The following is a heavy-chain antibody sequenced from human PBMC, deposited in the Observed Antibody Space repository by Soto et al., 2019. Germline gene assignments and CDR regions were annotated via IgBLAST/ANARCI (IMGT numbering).Heavy chain of an antibody. CDR2: IYYSGST. D-gene: IGHD3-22*01. CDR3: ARHCGITMIVVVITSV. V-gene: IGHV4-39*01. J-gene: IGHJ4*02. Sequence: QLQLQESGPGLVKPSETLSLTCTVSGGSISSSSYYWGWIRQPPGKGLEGIGSIYYSGSTYYNPSLKSRIPISVDTSKNQFSLKLSSVTAADTAVYYCARHCGITMIVVVITSVWGQGTLVTVSS. CDR1: GGSISSSSYY.